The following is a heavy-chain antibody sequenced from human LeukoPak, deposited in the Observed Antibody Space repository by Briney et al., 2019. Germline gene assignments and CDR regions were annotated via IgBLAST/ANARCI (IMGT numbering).Heavy chain of an antibody. V-gene: IGHV3-7*02. CDR2: IKQDGSGK. J-gene: IGHJ4*02. CDR1: GFTFSTYW. D-gene: IGHD4-23*01. Sequence: GGSLRLSCAASGFTFSTYWMSWVRQSPGKGLEWVANIKQDGSGKNYVDSVKGRFSISRDNAKNSLYLQMNSLRAEDTAVYYCALYGANDGAFDYWGQGTLVTVSS. CDR3: ALYGANDGAFDY.